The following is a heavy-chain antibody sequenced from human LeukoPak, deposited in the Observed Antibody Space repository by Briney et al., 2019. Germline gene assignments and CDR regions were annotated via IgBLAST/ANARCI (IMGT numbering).Heavy chain of an antibody. CDR2: INPNSGGT. Sequence: ASVKVSCKASGYTFTDYYMHWVRQAPGQGLEWMGWINPNSGGTNYAQKFQGRVTMTKDTSISTAYMELIRLRSDDTAVYYCARGFYSHGSGYCPGHWGQGTQVTVSS. J-gene: IGHJ4*02. D-gene: IGHD3-22*01. V-gene: IGHV1-2*02. CDR3: ARGFYSHGSGYCPGH. CDR1: GYTFTDYY.